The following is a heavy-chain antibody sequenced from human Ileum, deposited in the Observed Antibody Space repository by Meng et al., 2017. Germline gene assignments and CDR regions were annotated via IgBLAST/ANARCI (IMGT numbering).Heavy chain of an antibody. J-gene: IGHJ4*02. D-gene: IGHD4-11*01. CDR2: ISGYNGDT. CDR1: GYTFTSNG. Sequence: ASVKVSCKASGYTFTSNGIGWVRQAPGQGLEWMGWISGYNGDTNYAQKFQDRVSMTTDTSTSTAYMELRSLISDDTAVYYCAKDYYSDYVYDYWGQGTLVTVSS. V-gene: IGHV1-18*01. CDR3: AKDYYSDYVYDY.